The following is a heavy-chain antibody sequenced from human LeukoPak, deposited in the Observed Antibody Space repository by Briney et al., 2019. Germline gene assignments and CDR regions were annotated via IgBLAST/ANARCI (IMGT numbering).Heavy chain of an antibody. Sequence: ARSLSLSCAASGFTFSSYERNWVRQGQGNGLEWVSSISSTGGTTSYENSVKGRLTISRDNSKNTMYLQMNSLRAEDTAIYYCAKNGDRGAYCTGGTCYPYFYYYMDVWGKGTTVTI. CDR2: ISSTGGTT. V-gene: IGHV3-23*01. J-gene: IGHJ6*03. CDR1: GFTFSSYE. CDR3: AKNGDRGAYCTGGTCYPYFYYYMDV. D-gene: IGHD2-15*01.